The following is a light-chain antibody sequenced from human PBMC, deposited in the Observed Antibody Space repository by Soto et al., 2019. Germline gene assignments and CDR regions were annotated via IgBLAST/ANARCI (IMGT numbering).Light chain of an antibody. CDR2: GAS. Sequence: EMVWTQSPGTLSLSPGERATLSCRASQSVSSSYLAWYQQKPGQAPRLLIYGASSRATGIPDRFSGSGSGTDSTLTISRLEPEDCAVYYCKQYENSPTYTFGQGTKLEIK. J-gene: IGKJ2*01. CDR3: KQYENSPTYT. CDR1: QSVSSSY. V-gene: IGKV3-20*01.